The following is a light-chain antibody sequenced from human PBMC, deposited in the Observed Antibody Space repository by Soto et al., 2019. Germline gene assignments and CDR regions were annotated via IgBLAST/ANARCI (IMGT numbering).Light chain of an antibody. CDR3: QQYGSSPLT. Sequence: EIVLTQSPGTLSLSPGERATLSCRASESVSDNYLAWSQQRSGQAPRLVIYGASSRASAVPDRFSGSGSGADFTLTISRLEPEDFAVYYCQQYGSSPLTFGGGTKVEIK. V-gene: IGKV3-20*01. CDR2: GAS. CDR1: ESVSDNY. J-gene: IGKJ4*01.